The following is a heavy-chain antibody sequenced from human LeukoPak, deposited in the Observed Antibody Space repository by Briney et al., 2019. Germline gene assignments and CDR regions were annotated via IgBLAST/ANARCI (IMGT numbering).Heavy chain of an antibody. J-gene: IGHJ3*01. V-gene: IGHV3-53*01. CDR2: IYSGGTP. CDR1: GFTVSSNY. Sequence: PGGSLRLSCAASGFTVSSNYFSWVRQAPGKGLEWVSVIYSGGTPYYADSVKGRFTISRDISKNTLHLQMDSLRVEDTAVYYCARSSYSSSSSVWGQGTMVTVSS. D-gene: IGHD6-6*01. CDR3: ARSSYSSSSSV.